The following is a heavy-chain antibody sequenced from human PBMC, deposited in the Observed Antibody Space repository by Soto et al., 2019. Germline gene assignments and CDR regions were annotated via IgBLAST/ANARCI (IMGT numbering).Heavy chain of an antibody. J-gene: IGHJ6*02. CDR1: GYSFTSYW. V-gene: IGHV5-51*01. CDR3: ARHTVSSSSWYSSDGMDV. CDR2: IYPGASDT. Sequence: GESLKISCKGSGYSFTSYWIGWVRQMPGKGLEWMGIIYPGASDTRYSPSFQGQVTISADKSISTAYPQWSSLKASDTAMFYCARHTVSSSSWYSSDGMDVWGQGTTVTVSS. D-gene: IGHD6-13*01.